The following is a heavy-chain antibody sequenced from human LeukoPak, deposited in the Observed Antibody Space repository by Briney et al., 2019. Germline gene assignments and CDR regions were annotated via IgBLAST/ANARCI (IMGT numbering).Heavy chain of an antibody. J-gene: IGHJ3*02. CDR3: AKDKSAMVRGVGDAFDI. D-gene: IGHD3-10*01. CDR1: GFTFDDYA. CDR2: ISWNSGTT. V-gene: IGHV3-9*01. Sequence: GRSLRLSCAASGFTFDDYAMYWVRQAPGRGLEWVSGISWNSGTTGYADSVKGRFTISRDNAKNSLYLQMNSLRAEDTALYYCAKDKSAMVRGVGDAFDIWGQGTMVTVSS.